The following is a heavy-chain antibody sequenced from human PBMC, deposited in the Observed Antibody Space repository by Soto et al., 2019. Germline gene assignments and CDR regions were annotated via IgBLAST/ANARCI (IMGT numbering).Heavy chain of an antibody. CDR2: ISYDGSNK. J-gene: IGHJ4*02. D-gene: IGHD3-16*02. Sequence: GGSLRLSCAASGFTFSSYGMHWVRQAPGKGLEWVAFISYDGSNKYYADSVKGRFTISRDNSKNTLFLQMNSLRAEDTAVYYCAKDYDYLWGSYRYDSPPADYWGQGTLVTVSS. V-gene: IGHV3-30*18. CDR1: GFTFSSYG. CDR3: AKDYDYLWGSYRYDSPPADY.